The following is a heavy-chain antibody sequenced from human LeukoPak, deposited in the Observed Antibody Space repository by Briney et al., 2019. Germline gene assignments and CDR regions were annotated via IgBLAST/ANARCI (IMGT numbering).Heavy chain of an antibody. CDR2: MNPNSGNT. D-gene: IGHD6-13*01. CDR3: ARGGGYSRSLCI. V-gene: IGHV1-8*01. Sequence: ASVKVSCKASGYTFTSYDINWVRQAPGQGLEWMGWMNPNSGNTGYAQKFQGRVTMTRNTSISTAYMELSSLRSEDTAVYYCARGGGYSRSLCIWGQGTLVTVSS. CDR1: GYTFTSYD. J-gene: IGHJ4*02.